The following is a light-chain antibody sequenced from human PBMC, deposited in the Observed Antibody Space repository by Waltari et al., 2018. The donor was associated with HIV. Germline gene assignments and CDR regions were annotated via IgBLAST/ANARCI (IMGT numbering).Light chain of an antibody. CDR1: QGLSSY. V-gene: IGKV1-12*01. J-gene: IGKJ3*01. CDR3: LQALSFPLT. CDR2: ATS. Sequence: DIQVTQSPSSVSASIGDRVTITCRAIQGLSSYLAWYQQKPGNTPKLLIPATSTFQGGVPSRFSGSGSGTDFTLTISNLQPEDFATYYCLQALSFPLTFGPGTKVEVK.